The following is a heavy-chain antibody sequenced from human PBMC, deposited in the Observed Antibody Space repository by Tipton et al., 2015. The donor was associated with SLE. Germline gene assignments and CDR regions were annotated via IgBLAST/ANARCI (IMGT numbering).Heavy chain of an antibody. V-gene: IGHV4-59*08. D-gene: IGHD3-16*01. CDR2: IFYSGST. CDR3: ARHMITGGEFDY. Sequence: GSLRLSCTVSGGSISTYYWSWIRQPPGKGLEWIGYIFYSGSTNYNPSLKSRVTISVDTSKNQFSLKLSSVTAADTAVYYCARHMITGGEFDYWGQGTLVTVSS. J-gene: IGHJ4*02. CDR1: GGSISTYY.